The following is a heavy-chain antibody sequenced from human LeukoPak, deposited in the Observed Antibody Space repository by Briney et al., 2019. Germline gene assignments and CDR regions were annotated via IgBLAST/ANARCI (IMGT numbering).Heavy chain of an antibody. CDR1: GFTFSNYA. Sequence: PGRSLRLSCAASGFTFSNYAMHWVRQAPGKGLEWVAVVSYDGSNKYYADSAKGRFTISRDNSKNTLYLQMNSLRAEDAAVYYCATIGDRRSGELYRIDYWGQGTLVTVSS. CDR3: ATIGDRRSGELYRIDY. CDR2: VSYDGSNK. D-gene: IGHD1-26*01. J-gene: IGHJ4*02. V-gene: IGHV3-30-3*01.